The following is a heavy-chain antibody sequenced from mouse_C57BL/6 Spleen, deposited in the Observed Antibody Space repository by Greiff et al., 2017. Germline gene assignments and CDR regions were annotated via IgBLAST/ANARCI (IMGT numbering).Heavy chain of an antibody. J-gene: IGHJ2*01. D-gene: IGHD3-3*01. CDR3: ARGDNHFDY. CDR1: GFSLTSYG. Sequence: VKLEESGPGLVQPSQSLSITCTVSGFSLTSYGVHWVRQSPGKGLEWLGVIWSGGSTDYNAAFISRLSISKDNSKSQVFFKMNSLQADDTAIYYCARGDNHFDYWGQGTTLTVSS. CDR2: IWSGGST. V-gene: IGHV2-2*01.